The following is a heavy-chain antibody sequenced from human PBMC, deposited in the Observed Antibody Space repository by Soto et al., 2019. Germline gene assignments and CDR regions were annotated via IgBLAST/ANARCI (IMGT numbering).Heavy chain of an antibody. Sequence: ASVKVSCKASGYTFTSYDINWVRQATGQGLEWMGWMNPNSGNTGYAQKFQGRVTMTRNTSISTAYMELSSLRSEDTAVYYCARGWAHDFWSGYNAFDIWGQGTMVTVSS. CDR1: GYTFTSYD. D-gene: IGHD3-3*01. CDR3: ARGWAHDFWSGYNAFDI. CDR2: MNPNSGNT. J-gene: IGHJ3*02. V-gene: IGHV1-8*01.